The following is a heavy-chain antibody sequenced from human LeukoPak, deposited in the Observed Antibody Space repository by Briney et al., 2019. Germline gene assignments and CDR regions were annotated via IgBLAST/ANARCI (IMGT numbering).Heavy chain of an antibody. CDR2: IKPSGGGT. Sequence: VASVNVTFKASGYTFTNYYVHWVRQAPGQGLEWMGIIKPSGGGTSYALKFQGRVTMTRDTSTSTAYMELSSLRSEDTAVYYCARDHFDSSGYHYLPASFAPWGDGTLVTVSS. D-gene: IGHD3-22*01. V-gene: IGHV1-46*01. CDR1: GYTFTNYY. CDR3: ARDHFDSSGYHYLPASFAP. J-gene: IGHJ1*01.